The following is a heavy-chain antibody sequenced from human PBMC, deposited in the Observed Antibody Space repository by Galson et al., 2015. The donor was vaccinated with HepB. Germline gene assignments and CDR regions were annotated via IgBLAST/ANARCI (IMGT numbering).Heavy chain of an antibody. CDR2: FDPEDGET. J-gene: IGHJ3*02. V-gene: IGHV1-24*01. CDR3: ARDRRYCSGGSCYSAAFDI. CDR1: GYTLTELS. Sequence: SVKVSCKVSGYTLTELSMHWVRQAPGKGLEWMGGFDPEDGETIYAQKFQGRVTMTEDTSTDTAYMELSSLRSEDTAVYYCARDRRYCSGGSCYSAAFDIWGQGTMVTVSS. D-gene: IGHD2-15*01.